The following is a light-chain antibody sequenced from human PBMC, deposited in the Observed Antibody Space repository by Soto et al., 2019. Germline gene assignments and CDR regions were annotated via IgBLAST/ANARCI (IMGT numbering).Light chain of an antibody. J-gene: IGLJ1*01. CDR3: SSYRTSNTRQIV. V-gene: IGLV2-14*03. Sequence: QCALTQPASGSGFPGQSSSITYTSTSSDVGGYNYVSWYQHHPGKAPKLMIYDVSNRPSGVSNRFSGSKSGNTASLSISGLQPEDEADYYCSSYRTSNTRQIVCGTGTKVTVL. CDR2: DVS. CDR1: SSDVGGYNY.